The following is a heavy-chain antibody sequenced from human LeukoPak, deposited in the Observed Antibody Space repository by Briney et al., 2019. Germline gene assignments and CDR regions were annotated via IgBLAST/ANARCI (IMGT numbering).Heavy chain of an antibody. CDR3: AHSILIQLWLNQGCLFDY. D-gene: IGHD5-18*01. CDR1: GFSLSTSGVG. V-gene: IGHV2-5*01. J-gene: IGHJ4*02. Sequence: ESGPTLVNPTQTLTLTCTFSGFSLSTSGVGVGWIRQPPGKALEWLALIYWNDDKRYSPSLKSRLTITKDTSKNQVALTMTNMDPVDTATYYCAHSILIQLWLNQGCLFDYWGQGTLVTVSS. CDR2: IYWNDDK.